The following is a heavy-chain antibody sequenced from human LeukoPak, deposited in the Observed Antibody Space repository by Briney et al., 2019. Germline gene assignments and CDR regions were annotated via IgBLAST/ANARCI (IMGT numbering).Heavy chain of an antibody. CDR1: GFTFSSYS. Sequence: GGSPRLSCAASGFTFSSYSMSWVRQAPGKGLEWVSSISSSSSYIYYADSVKGRFTISRDNAKNSLYLQMNSLRAEDTAVYYCARVPPKGAVNYYYGMDVWGKGTTVTVSS. CDR3: ARVPPKGAVNYYYGMDV. D-gene: IGHD4-23*01. CDR2: ISSSSSYI. J-gene: IGHJ6*04. V-gene: IGHV3-21*01.